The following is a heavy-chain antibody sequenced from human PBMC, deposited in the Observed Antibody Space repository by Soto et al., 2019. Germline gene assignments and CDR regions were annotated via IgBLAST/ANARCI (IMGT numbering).Heavy chain of an antibody. CDR2: VYDSGTS. Sequence: QVQLQESGPGLVLPSETLSLTCTVSGGSMNSYYWTWVRQPPGKGLEWIGYVYDSGTSKYNASLESRSTMSLDKSRNQFSLSLSYVTAADTAVYFCARYSPPKKSFDSNPGWLDPWGQGTLVAVSS. D-gene: IGHD2-21*01. CDR3: ARYSPPKKSFDSNPGWLDP. CDR1: GGSMNSYY. V-gene: IGHV4-59*01. J-gene: IGHJ5*02.